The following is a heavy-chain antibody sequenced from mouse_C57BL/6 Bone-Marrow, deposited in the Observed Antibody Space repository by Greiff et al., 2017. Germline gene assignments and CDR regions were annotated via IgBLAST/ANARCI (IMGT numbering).Heavy chain of an antibody. D-gene: IGHD2-2*01. Sequence: QVQLQQSGAELVRPGTSVKVSCKASGYAFTNYLIEWVKQRPGQGLEWIGVINPGSGGTNYNEKFKGKATLTADKSSSTAYMQLSSLTSEDSAVYVCARPLIYYGYLDYWGQGTTRTVSS. J-gene: IGHJ2*01. CDR1: GYAFTNYL. CDR3: ARPLIYYGYLDY. CDR2: INPGSGGT. V-gene: IGHV1-54*01.